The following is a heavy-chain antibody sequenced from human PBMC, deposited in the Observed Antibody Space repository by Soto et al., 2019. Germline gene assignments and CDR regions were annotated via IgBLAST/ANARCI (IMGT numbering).Heavy chain of an antibody. CDR3: ARSDCSGGSCYLFWFDP. D-gene: IGHD2-15*01. CDR1: GYTFTSYG. Sequence: QVQLVQSGAEVKKPGASVKVSCKASGYTFTSYGNSWVRQAPGQGLQRMGWISAYNGNTNYAQKLQGRVTMTTDTSTSTAYMELRSLRSDDTALYYCARSDCSGGSCYLFWFDPWGQGTLVTVSS. CDR2: ISAYNGNT. V-gene: IGHV1-18*01. J-gene: IGHJ5*02.